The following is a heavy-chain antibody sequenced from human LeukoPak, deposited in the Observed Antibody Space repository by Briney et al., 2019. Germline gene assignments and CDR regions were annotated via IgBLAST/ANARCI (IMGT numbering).Heavy chain of an antibody. J-gene: IGHJ2*01. Sequence: GESLKIYCIWSGYSFITHWIGSVRQMPGKGLEWMGIIYPGDSDTRYSPSFQGQVTISVDKSTSTAYLQWSSLMASDTAMYYCARLPVSHCYFDLWGRGTLVTVSS. CDR3: ARLPVSHCYFDL. V-gene: IGHV5-51*01. CDR2: IYPGDSDT. CDR1: GYSFITHW.